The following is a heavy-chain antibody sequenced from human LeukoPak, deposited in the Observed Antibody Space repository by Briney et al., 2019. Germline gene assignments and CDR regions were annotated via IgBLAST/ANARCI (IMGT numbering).Heavy chain of an antibody. D-gene: IGHD3-10*01. CDR2: IWYDGSNK. V-gene: IGHV3-33*01. CDR3: ARDGSTSGFYYFDY. CDR1: GFTFSSYG. J-gene: IGHJ4*02. Sequence: GRSLRLSCAASGFTFSSYGMHWVRQAPGKGLEWVAVIWYDGSNKYYADSVKGRFTISRDNSKNTLYLQMNSLRAEDTAVYYCARDGSTSGFYYFDYWGQGTLVTVSS.